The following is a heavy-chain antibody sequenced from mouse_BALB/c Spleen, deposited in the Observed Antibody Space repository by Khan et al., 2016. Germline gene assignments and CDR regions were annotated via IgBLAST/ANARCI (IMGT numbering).Heavy chain of an antibody. J-gene: IGHJ2*01. CDR1: GYSITSDYA. Sequence: EVQLQESGPGLVKPSQSLSLTCTVTGYSITSDYAWNWIRQFPGNKLEWMGYISYSGSTSYNPSLKSRISITRDKSKNQFFLQLNSVNTEVAATYYCARDYYGSSYFDYWGQGTTLTVSS. CDR2: ISYSGST. D-gene: IGHD1-1*01. V-gene: IGHV3-2*02. CDR3: ARDYYGSSYFDY.